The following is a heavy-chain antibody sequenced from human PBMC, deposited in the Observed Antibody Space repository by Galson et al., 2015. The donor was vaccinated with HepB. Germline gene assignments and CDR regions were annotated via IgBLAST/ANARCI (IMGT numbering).Heavy chain of an antibody. Sequence: SLRLSCAASGFDFSDSYMSWIRQAPGQGLQWLAYISTDGTYIDYTDSVKGRFTVSRDNAKNSLHLQINNLRGEDTAFYYCVGHKYDGTSGSIDKWGQGTLVTVSS. CDR1: GFDFSDSY. J-gene: IGHJ4*02. CDR2: ISTDGTYI. CDR3: VGHKYDGTSGSIDK. D-gene: IGHD1-14*01. V-gene: IGHV3-11*06.